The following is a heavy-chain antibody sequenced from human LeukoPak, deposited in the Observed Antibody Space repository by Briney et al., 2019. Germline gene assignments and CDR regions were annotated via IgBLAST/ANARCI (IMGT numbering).Heavy chain of an antibody. J-gene: IGHJ4*02. Sequence: SETLSLTCAVSGGSISSGGYSWSWIRQPPGKGLEWIGYIYHSGSTYYNPSLKSRVTISVDRSKNQFSLKLSSVTAADTAVYYCARTIVAPTTYYDYWGQGTLVTVSS. D-gene: IGHD1-1*01. CDR1: GGSISSGGYS. CDR2: IYHSGST. CDR3: ARTIVAPTTYYDY. V-gene: IGHV4-30-2*01.